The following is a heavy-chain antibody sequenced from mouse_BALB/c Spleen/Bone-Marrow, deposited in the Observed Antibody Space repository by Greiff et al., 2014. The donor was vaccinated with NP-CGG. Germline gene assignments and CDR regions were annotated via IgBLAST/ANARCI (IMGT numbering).Heavy chain of an antibody. CDR2: IYPGDGDS. V-gene: IGHV1-87*01. CDR3: ARSGATATPFAY. J-gene: IGHJ3*01. D-gene: IGHD1-2*01. Sequence: QVQLQQSGAELARPGASVKLSCKASGYTFTNYRMQWVKQRPGQDLEWIGAIYPGDGDSRYTQKFKGKATLTADKSSSTAYMQLNSLASEDSAVYYCARSGATATPFAYWGQGTLVTVSA. CDR1: GYTFTNYR.